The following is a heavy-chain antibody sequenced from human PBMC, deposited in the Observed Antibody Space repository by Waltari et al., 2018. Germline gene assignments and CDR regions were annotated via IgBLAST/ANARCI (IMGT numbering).Heavy chain of an antibody. J-gene: IGHJ4*02. Sequence: EVQLVESGGGLVKPGGSLRLSCAASGFTFSSYSMNWVRQAPGKGLEWVSSISSSSSYIYYADSVKGRFTISRDNAKNSLYLQMNSLRAEDTAVYYCARDAPTGYYDSSGYTYYFDYWSQGTLVTVSS. V-gene: IGHV3-21*01. CDR3: ARDAPTGYYDSSGYTYYFDY. D-gene: IGHD3-22*01. CDR2: ISSSSSYI. CDR1: GFTFSSYS.